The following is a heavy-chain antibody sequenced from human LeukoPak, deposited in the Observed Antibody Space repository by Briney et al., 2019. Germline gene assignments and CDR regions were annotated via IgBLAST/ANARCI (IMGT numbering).Heavy chain of an antibody. Sequence: SVKVSCNPSGGTLSSYAISWVRQAPGQGLEWMGRITPIFDITNFAQKFQDRLTITADKPTNTAYMQLSSLRSEDTAVYYCARETKSEVGFGRKRYYYHINVWGEGTTVTRSS. CDR2: ITPIFDIT. J-gene: IGHJ6*03. V-gene: IGHV1-69*04. CDR3: ARETKSEVGFGRKRYYYHINV. CDR1: GGTLSSYA. D-gene: IGHD1-14*01.